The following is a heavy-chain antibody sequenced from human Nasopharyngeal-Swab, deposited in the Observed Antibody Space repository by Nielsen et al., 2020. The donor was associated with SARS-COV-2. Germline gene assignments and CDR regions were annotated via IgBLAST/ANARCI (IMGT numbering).Heavy chain of an antibody. CDR3: ARAGTYYDILTGYGFGYYFDY. CDR1: GGSISGNDHY. Sequence: GSLRLSCTVSGGSISGNDHYWGWIRQPPGKGLEWIGSIHYSGKTYYNPSLKSRVTMSVDMPKNQFSLKLSSVTAADTAVYYCARAGTYYDILTGYGFGYYFDYWGQGTLVTVSS. J-gene: IGHJ4*02. D-gene: IGHD3-9*01. V-gene: IGHV4-39*01. CDR2: IHYSGKT.